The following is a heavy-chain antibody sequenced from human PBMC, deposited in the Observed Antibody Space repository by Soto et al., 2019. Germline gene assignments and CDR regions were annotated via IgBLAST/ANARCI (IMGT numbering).Heavy chain of an antibody. Sequence: EVQLVESGGGLVQPGGSLRLSCAASGFTLSSFWIHWFRQAPGKGLVWVSRINSDGTNTRYADSVRGRFTISRDNAKNTLYLQMNSLRAEDTAVYYCARALVAKDAFDIWGQGTMVTVSS. CDR1: GFTLSSFW. J-gene: IGHJ3*02. CDR2: INSDGTNT. CDR3: ARALVAKDAFDI. V-gene: IGHV3-74*01. D-gene: IGHD2-8*02.